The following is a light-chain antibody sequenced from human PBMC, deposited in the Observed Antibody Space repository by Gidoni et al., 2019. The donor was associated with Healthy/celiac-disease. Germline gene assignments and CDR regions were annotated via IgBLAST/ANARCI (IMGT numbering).Light chain of an antibody. CDR2: AAS. J-gene: IGKJ1*01. CDR3: QQSYSTPRT. CDR1: QSISSY. V-gene: IGKV1-39*01. Sequence: DIQLTQPPASMSASGGDRVTITCRASQSISSYLNWYQQKPGKAPKLLIYAASSLQSGVPSRFSGSGSGTDFTLTISSLQPEDFATYYCQQSYSTPRTLGQGTKVEIK.